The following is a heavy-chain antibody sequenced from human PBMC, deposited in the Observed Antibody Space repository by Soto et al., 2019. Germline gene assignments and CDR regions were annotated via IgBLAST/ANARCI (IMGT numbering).Heavy chain of an antibody. CDR2: IYYSGST. V-gene: IGHV4-39*01. D-gene: IGHD4-17*01. J-gene: IGHJ6*04. CDR1: GGSISSSSYY. Sequence: SETLSLTCTVSGGSISSSSYYWGWIRQPPGKGLEWIGSIYYSGSTYYNPSLKSRVTISVHTSKKQFSLKLSSVTAADTAVYYCARRRDRRVTTKDYYYYGMDVWGKGTTVTVS. CDR3: ARRRDRRVTTKDYYYYGMDV.